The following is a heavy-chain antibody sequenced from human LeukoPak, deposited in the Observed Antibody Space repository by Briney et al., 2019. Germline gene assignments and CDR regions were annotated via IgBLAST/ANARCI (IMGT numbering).Heavy chain of an antibody. J-gene: IGHJ4*02. V-gene: IGHV5-51*01. CDR1: GYRLVTYW. Sequence: GESLKISCKGFGYRLVTYWIGWVRQMPGKGLEWMGIIYPGDSATRYSPSFQGQVTISADKSISTAYLQWSSLKASDTAMYYCARLHSLHYFDFWGQGTLVTVSS. CDR3: ARLHSLHYFDF. CDR2: IYPGDSAT. D-gene: IGHD6-13*01.